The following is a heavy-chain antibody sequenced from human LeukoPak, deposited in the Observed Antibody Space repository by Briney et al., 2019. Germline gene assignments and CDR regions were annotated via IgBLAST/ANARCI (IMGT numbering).Heavy chain of an antibody. V-gene: IGHV4-34*01. CDR2: IYHSGST. J-gene: IGHJ4*02. D-gene: IGHD3-22*01. CDR3: ARGITMIAPFDY. CDR1: GGSFSGYY. Sequence: SETLSLTCTVYGGSFSGYYWSWIRQPPGKGLEWIGEIYHSGSTTCNPSLKSRVSISIDTSKSQFSLKLSSVTAADTAVYYCARGITMIAPFDYWGQGTLVTVSS.